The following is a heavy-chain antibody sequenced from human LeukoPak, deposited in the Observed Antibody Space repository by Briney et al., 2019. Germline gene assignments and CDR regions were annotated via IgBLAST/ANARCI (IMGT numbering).Heavy chain of an antibody. D-gene: IGHD3-22*01. CDR2: ISTSSSYI. CDR3: ARDYYDNSGYFSP. J-gene: IGHJ5*02. Sequence: PGVSLRLSCAASGFTLSSYSMNWVRQAPGKGLEWVSSISTSSSYIYYADSVKGRFTISRDNAKNSVYLQMNSLRAEETALYYCARDYYDNSGYFSPWGQGTLVTVSS. V-gene: IGHV3-21*01. CDR1: GFTLSSYS.